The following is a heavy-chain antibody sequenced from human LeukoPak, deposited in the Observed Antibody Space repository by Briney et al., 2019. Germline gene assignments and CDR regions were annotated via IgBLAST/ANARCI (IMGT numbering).Heavy chain of an antibody. V-gene: IGHV4-59*04. CDR2: IYYSGST. CDR3: ARGNYDFWSGERYYFDY. D-gene: IGHD3-3*01. CDR1: GDSISHYY. J-gene: IGHJ4*02. Sequence: SETLSLTCTVSGDSISHYYWSWIRQPPGKGLEWIGYIYYSGSTYYNPSLKSRVTISVDTSKNQFSLKLSSVTAADTAVYYCARGNYDFWSGERYYFDYWGQGTLVTVSS.